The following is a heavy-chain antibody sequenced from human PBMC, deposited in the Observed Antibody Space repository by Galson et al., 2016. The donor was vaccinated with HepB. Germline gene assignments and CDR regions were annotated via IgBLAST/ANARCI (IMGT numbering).Heavy chain of an antibody. J-gene: IGHJ4*02. V-gene: IGHV3-30*18. D-gene: IGHD3-9*01. CDR3: ANPETRPYDILTGYSHFDY. CDR1: GFTFSRSD. Sequence: SLRLSCAASGFTFSRSDMYWVRQAPGKGLEWVAVTSYDGSNEYYAASVKGRFTISRDNSKNTLYLQMNSLRAEDTAVYYCANPETRPYDILTGYSHFDYWGQGTLVTVSS. CDR2: TSYDGSNE.